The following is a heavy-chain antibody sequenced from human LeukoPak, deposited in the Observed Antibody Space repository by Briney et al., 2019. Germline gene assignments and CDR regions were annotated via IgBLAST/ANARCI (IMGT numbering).Heavy chain of an antibody. Sequence: GGSLGLSCAASGFTFSSYSMNWVRQAPGKGLEWVSSISSSSSYIYYADSVKGRFTISRDNAKNSLYLQMNSLRAEDTAVYYCARGITMVRGVIGYWGQGTLVTVSS. D-gene: IGHD3-10*01. CDR1: GFTFSSYS. CDR2: ISSSSSYI. CDR3: ARGITMVRGVIGY. J-gene: IGHJ4*02. V-gene: IGHV3-21*01.